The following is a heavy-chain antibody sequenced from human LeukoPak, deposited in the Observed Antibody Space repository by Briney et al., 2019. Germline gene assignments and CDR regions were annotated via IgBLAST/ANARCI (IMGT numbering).Heavy chain of an antibody. CDR1: GGSISSSSYY. CDR3: ARPRGWYNWFDP. Sequence: KPSETLSLTCTVSGGSISSSSYYWGWIRQPPGKGLEWIGSIYYSGSTYYNPSLKSRVTISVDTSKNQFSLKLSSVTAADTAVYYCARPRGWYNWFDPWGQGTLVTVSS. D-gene: IGHD6-19*01. J-gene: IGHJ5*02. CDR2: IYYSGST. V-gene: IGHV4-39*01.